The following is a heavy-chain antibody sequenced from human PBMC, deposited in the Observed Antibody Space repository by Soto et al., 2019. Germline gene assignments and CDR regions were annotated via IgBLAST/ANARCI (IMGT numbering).Heavy chain of an antibody. J-gene: IGHJ4*02. Sequence: ASVKVSCKASGYTFTSYGISWVRQAPGQGLEWMGWISAYNGNTSYAQKLQGRVTMTTDTSTSTAYMELRSLRSDDTAVYYCARETNGYSYGELDYWGQGTLVTVSS. V-gene: IGHV1-18*01. CDR1: GYTFTSYG. D-gene: IGHD5-18*01. CDR2: ISAYNGNT. CDR3: ARETNGYSYGELDY.